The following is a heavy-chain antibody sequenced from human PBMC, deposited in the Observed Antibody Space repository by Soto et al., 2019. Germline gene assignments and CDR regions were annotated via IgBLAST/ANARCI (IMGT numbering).Heavy chain of an antibody. J-gene: IGHJ4*02. Sequence: PGGSLRLSCAASGFTFRSYAMDWVRQAPGKGLEWVAVISYDGTNKYYADSVKGRFTISRDNSKNTLSLQMNSLRPEDTAVYYCARGDSNSWSDLWGQGTLVTVSS. CDR2: ISYDGTNK. V-gene: IGHV3-30*17. CDR3: ARGDSNSWSDL. D-gene: IGHD6-13*01. CDR1: GFTFRSYA.